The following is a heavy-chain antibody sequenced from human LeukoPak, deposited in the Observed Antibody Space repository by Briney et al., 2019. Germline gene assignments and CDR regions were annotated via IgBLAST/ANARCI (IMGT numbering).Heavy chain of an antibody. J-gene: IGHJ4*02. Sequence: GGSLRLSCAASGFTSSSYWMHWVRQAPGKGLVWVSRISTDGSSTYYADSVKGRFTISRDNAKSTLYLQTNSLRAEDTAVYYCVRDRTVTTLFDYWGQGTLATVSS. CDR2: ISTDGSST. D-gene: IGHD4-17*01. V-gene: IGHV3-74*01. CDR1: GFTSSSYW. CDR3: VRDRTVTTLFDY.